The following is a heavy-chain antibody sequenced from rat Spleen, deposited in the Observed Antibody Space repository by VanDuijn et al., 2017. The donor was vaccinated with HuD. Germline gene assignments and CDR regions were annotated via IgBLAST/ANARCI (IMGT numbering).Heavy chain of an antibody. CDR2: IWNTGGT. J-gene: IGHJ2*01. Sequence: QVQLKESGPALVQPSQTLSLTCTVSGFSLISYSVNWVRQPPGKGLEWMGMIWNTGGTRYSSALTSRLTISKDTSMSQVFLKMNSLQTEDTATYYCARDSYWGQGVMVTVSS. V-gene: IGHV2-41*01. CDR3: ARDSY. CDR1: GFSLISYS.